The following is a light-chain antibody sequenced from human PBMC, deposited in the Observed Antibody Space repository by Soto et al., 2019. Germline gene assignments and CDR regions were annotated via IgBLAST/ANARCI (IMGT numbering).Light chain of an antibody. CDR2: DAS. CDR3: QQYSHLIT. Sequence: DIQITPSPSSLSSSVGDRVTITCQASQDISNYLNWYQQKLGKAPKLLIYDASNLETGVPSRFSGSGSGTDFTFTISSLQPEDIATYYCQQYSHLITFGQGTRLENK. V-gene: IGKV1-33*01. CDR1: QDISNY. J-gene: IGKJ5*01.